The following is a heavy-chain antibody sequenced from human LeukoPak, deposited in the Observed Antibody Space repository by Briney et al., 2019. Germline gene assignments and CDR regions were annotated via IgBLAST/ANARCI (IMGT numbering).Heavy chain of an antibody. Sequence: KASETLSLTCAVYGGSFSGYYWSWIRQPPGKGLEWIGEINHSGSTNYNPSLKGRVTISIDTSKNQFSLKLSSVTAADTAVYYCGSRRTAMFGVIKGPIDYWGQGTLVTVSS. CDR1: GGSFSGYY. V-gene: IGHV4-34*01. J-gene: IGHJ4*02. D-gene: IGHD3-3*01. CDR3: GSRRTAMFGVIKGPIDY. CDR2: INHSGST.